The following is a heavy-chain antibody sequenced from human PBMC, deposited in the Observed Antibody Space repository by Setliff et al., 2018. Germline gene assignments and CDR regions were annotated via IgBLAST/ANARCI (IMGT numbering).Heavy chain of an antibody. CDR3: ASPRRDDLDSPFDPFDI. V-gene: IGHV4-34*01. Sequence: PSETLSLTCSVYGESFSNNYWSWIRQSPGKGLEWIGESDHGGNTTIHPSLKSRLTMSLDRSKNQFSLRLTSVTASDTAVYYCASPRRDDLDSPFDPFDIWGHGTMVTVSS. D-gene: IGHD3-3*01. J-gene: IGHJ3*02. CDR1: GESFSNNY. CDR2: SDHGGNT.